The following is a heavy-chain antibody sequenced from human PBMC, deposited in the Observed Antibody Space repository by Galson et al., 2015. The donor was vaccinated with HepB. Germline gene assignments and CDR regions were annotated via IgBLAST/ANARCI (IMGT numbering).Heavy chain of an antibody. CDR2: ISYDGSNK. D-gene: IGHD2-2*01. CDR3: ARRLLSCSSTSCQTYYYYYGMDV. CDR1: GFTFSSYA. J-gene: IGHJ6*02. V-gene: IGHV3-30*04. Sequence: SLRLSCAASGFTFSSYAMHWVRQAPGKGLEWVAVISYDGSNKYYADSVKGRFTISRDNSKNTLYLQMNSLRAEDTAVYYCARRLLSCSSTSCQTYYYYYGMDVWGQGTTVTISS.